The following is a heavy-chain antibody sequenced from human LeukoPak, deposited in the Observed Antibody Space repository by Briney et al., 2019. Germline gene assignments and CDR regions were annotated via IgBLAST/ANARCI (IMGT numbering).Heavy chain of an antibody. CDR1: GGSISSGDYS. CDR2: IYYSGST. D-gene: IGHD3-3*01. V-gene: IGHV4-30-4*01. CDR3: ASRITIFGANDY. Sequence: SQTLSLTCTVSGGSISSGDYSWSWIRQPPGKGLEWIGYIYYSGSTYYNPSLKSRVTISVDTSKNQFSLKLSSVTAADTAVYYCASRITIFGANDYWGQGTLVTVSS. J-gene: IGHJ4*02.